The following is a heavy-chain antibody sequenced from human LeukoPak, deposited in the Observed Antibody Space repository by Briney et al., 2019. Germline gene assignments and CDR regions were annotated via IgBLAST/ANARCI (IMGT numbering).Heavy chain of an antibody. CDR3: ARARPYGSGSYYRLKPNNFDY. D-gene: IGHD3-10*01. J-gene: IGHJ4*02. CDR2: INHSGST. Sequence: PSETLSLTCAVYGGSFSGYYWSWIRQPPGKGLEWIGEINHSGSTNYNPSLKSRVTISVDTSKNQFSLKLSSVTAADTAVYYCARARPYGSGSYYRLKPNNFDYRGQGTLVTVSS. CDR1: GGSFSGYY. V-gene: IGHV4-34*01.